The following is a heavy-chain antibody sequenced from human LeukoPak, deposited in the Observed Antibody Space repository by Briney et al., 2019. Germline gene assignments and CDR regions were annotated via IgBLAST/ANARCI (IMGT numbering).Heavy chain of an antibody. CDR3: ARSEAGAVYYDSSGYPDAFDI. CDR1: GGSISSGGYY. Sequence: PSQTLSLTCTVSGGSISSGGYYWSWIRQHPGKGLEWIGYLYYSGSTYYNPSLKSRVTISVDTSRNQFSLKLSSVTAADTAVYYCARSEAGAVYYDSSGYPDAFDIWGQGTMVTVSS. V-gene: IGHV4-31*03. J-gene: IGHJ3*02. CDR2: LYYSGST. D-gene: IGHD3-22*01.